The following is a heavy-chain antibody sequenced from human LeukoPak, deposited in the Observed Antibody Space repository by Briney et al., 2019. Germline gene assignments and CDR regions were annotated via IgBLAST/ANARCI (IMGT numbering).Heavy chain of an antibody. CDR3: AKGTYSSGWYYFDY. Sequence: KPGGSLRLSCAASGFTFSDYYMSWIRQAPGKGLEWVSYISSSGSTIYYADSVKGRFTISRDNAKNSLYLRMNSLRAEDMALYYCAKGTYSSGWYYFDYWGQGTLVTVSS. D-gene: IGHD6-19*01. CDR2: ISSSGSTI. V-gene: IGHV3-11*01. J-gene: IGHJ4*02. CDR1: GFTFSDYY.